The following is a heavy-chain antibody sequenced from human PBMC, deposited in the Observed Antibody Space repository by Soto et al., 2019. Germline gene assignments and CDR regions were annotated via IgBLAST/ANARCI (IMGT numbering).Heavy chain of an antibody. J-gene: IGHJ4*02. CDR3: ARSASSPSRDLPVPSRAVAGTLDY. V-gene: IGHV3-30-3*01. CDR2: ISYDGSNK. CDR1: GFTFSSYA. D-gene: IGHD6-19*01. Sequence: QVQLVESGGGVVQPGRSLRLSCAASGFTFSSYAMHWVRQAPGKGLEWVAVISYDGSNKYYADSVKGRFTISRDNSKNTLYLQMNSLRAEDTAVYYCARSASSPSRDLPVPSRAVAGTLDYWGQGTLVTVSS.